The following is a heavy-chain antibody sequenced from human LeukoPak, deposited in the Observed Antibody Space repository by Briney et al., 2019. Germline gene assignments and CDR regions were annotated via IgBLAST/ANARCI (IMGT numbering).Heavy chain of an antibody. V-gene: IGHV1-24*01. J-gene: IGHJ4*02. CDR1: GYTLTELS. D-gene: IGHD1-14*01. CDR2: FDPEDGET. Sequence: ASVKVSCKVSGYTLTELSMRWVRQAPGKGLEWMGGFDPEDGETIYAQKFQGRVTMTEDTSTDTAYMELSSLRSEDTAVYCCATVGSRDLDYGAREPWSPSPQ. CDR3: ATVGSRDLDY.